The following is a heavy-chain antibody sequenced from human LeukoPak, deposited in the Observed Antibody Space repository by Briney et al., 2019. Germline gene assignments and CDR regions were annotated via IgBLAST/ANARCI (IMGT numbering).Heavy chain of an antibody. CDR1: GFLFSSHA. V-gene: IGHV3-64*01. J-gene: IGHJ5*01. CDR3: AREGQWLDS. D-gene: IGHD6-19*01. Sequence: GGSLRLSCAATGFLFSSHAMHWVRQAPGKGLEYVSAINSNGDSTYHAHSAKGRFTISRDNSKNSLYLQMGSLRAEDMAVYYCAREGQWLDSWGLGTLVTVSS. CDR2: INSNGDST.